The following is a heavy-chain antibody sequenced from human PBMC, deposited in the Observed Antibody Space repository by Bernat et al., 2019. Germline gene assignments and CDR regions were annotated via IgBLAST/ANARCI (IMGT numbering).Heavy chain of an antibody. J-gene: IGHJ4*02. V-gene: IGHV3-73*01. CDR1: GFTFSDSA. CDR3: TRHLETFDY. CDR2: IRSKAKSYAT. Sequence: EVQLVESGGGLVQPGGSLKLSCAASGFTFSDSAIHWVRQASGKGLEWVGHIRSKAKSYATAYAESAKGRFTISRDDSKNTAYLQMNSLETEDTAVYYCTRHLETFDYWGQGTLVTVSS.